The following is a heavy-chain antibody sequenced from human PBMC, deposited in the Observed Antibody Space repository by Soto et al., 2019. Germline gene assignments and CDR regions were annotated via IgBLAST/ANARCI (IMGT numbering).Heavy chain of an antibody. Sequence: GGSLRLSCAASGFTFSSYAMSWVRQAPGKGLEWVSAISGSGGSTYYADSVKGRFTISRDNSKNTLYLQMNSLGAEDTAVYYCAKDAGGKSGYGTHFDYWGQGTLVTVSS. V-gene: IGHV3-23*01. CDR2: ISGSGGST. D-gene: IGHD5-12*01. CDR1: GFTFSSYA. J-gene: IGHJ4*02. CDR3: AKDAGGKSGYGTHFDY.